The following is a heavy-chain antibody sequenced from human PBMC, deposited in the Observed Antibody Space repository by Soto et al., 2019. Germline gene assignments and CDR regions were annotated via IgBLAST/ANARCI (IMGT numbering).Heavy chain of an antibody. V-gene: IGHV1-2*02. CDR3: ARIKWGLDYYSGMDV. CDR1: GYSISDSF. Sequence: APVKISSEACGYSISDSFIQWLRPAPGQGLEWVAWINPKTAATNYAKKFQDRVTVTSDTSFSTAYLELTRLRPDDTALYYCARIKWGLDYYSGMDVWGQGTAVTVSS. D-gene: IGHD1-26*01. CDR2: INPKTAAT. J-gene: IGHJ6*02.